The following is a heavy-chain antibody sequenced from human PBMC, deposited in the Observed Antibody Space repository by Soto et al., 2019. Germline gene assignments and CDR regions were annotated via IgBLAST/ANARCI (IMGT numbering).Heavy chain of an antibody. CDR3: VRSKGGYSYGTPFDY. CDR2: ISWNSGNI. V-gene: IGHV3-9*01. CDR1: GFTFDDYA. Sequence: EVQLEESGGALVQPGRSLRLSCAASGFTFDDYAMYWVRQVLGKGLEWVSSISWNSGNIGYADSVKGRFTTSRDNAENSLYLQMNRLRPEDTALYYCVRSKGGYSYGTPFDYWGQGTLVTVSS. D-gene: IGHD5-18*01. J-gene: IGHJ4*02.